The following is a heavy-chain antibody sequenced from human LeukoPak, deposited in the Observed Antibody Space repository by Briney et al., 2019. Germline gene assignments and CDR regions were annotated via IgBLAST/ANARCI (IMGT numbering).Heavy chain of an antibody. V-gene: IGHV1-69*04. CDR2: IIPILGIA. Sequence: SVKVSCKASGGTFSSYAISWVRQAPGQGLEWMGRIIPILGIANYAQKFQGRVTITADKSTSTAYMELSSLRSEDTAVYYCAKVMVRGVIKRVRDAFDIWGQGTMVTVSS. J-gene: IGHJ3*02. D-gene: IGHD3-10*01. CDR1: GGTFSSYA. CDR3: AKVMVRGVIKRVRDAFDI.